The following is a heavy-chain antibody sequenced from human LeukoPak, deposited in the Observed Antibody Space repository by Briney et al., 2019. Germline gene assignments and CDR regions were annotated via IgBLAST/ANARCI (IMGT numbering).Heavy chain of an antibody. V-gene: IGHV4-61*02. D-gene: IGHD1-26*01. J-gene: IGHJ6*03. CDR3: ARGRSGPYYYYMDV. Sequence: SETLSLTCTVSGGSISSGSYYWSWIRQPAGKGLEWIGRIYTSGSTNYNPSLKSRVTISVDTSKNQFSLKLSSVTAADTAVYYCARGRSGPYYYYMDVWGKGTTVTVSS. CDR2: IYTSGST. CDR1: GGSISSGSYY.